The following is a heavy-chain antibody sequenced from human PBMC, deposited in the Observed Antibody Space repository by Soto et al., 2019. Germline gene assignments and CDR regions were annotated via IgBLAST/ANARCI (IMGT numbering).Heavy chain of an antibody. V-gene: IGHV4-59*01. J-gene: IGHJ6*02. CDR3: ARDLWGYCGTDCYPLDV. D-gene: IGHD2-21*02. Sequence: QVQLQESGPGLVKPSETLSLTCTVSGGSISGYYWSWIRQPPGKGLEWIGYMYNTGSTVYNPSFKSRVTISVDTSKNQFSQKLNSVTAADTAVYYCARDLWGYCGTDCYPLDVWGQGTTVTVSS. CDR2: MYNTGST. CDR1: GGSISGYY.